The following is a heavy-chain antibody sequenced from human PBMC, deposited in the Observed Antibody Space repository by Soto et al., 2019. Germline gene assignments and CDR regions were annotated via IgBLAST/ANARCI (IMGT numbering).Heavy chain of an antibody. Sequence: QVQLVQSGAEVRKPGASVKVSCKASGYIFTNYDIGWVRKAPGQGLEWMGLINGYNGKTNYAQKFRGRVSMTTDTSTSTAYMDLRSLTSDDTGVYYCARWDGIFGAGGVKWGQGTLVNVSS. CDR1: GYIFTNYD. CDR3: ARWDGIFGAGGVK. V-gene: IGHV1-18*01. D-gene: IGHD3-16*01. J-gene: IGHJ4*02. CDR2: INGYNGKT.